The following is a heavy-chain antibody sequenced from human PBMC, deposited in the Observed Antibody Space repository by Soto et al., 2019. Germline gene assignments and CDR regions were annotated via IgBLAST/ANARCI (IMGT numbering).Heavy chain of an antibody. CDR1: GYTFTSYG. D-gene: IGHD3-9*01. J-gene: IGHJ3*02. CDR2: ISAYDGNT. V-gene: IGHV1-18*01. Sequence: QVQLVQSGAEVKKPGASVKVSCKASGYTFTSYGISWVRQAPGQGLEWMGWISAYDGNTNYAQKLQGRVTMTTDTSTSTAYMELRSLRSDDTAVYYCARGSRYYDKRGPSAFDIWGQGTMVTVSS. CDR3: ARGSRYYDKRGPSAFDI.